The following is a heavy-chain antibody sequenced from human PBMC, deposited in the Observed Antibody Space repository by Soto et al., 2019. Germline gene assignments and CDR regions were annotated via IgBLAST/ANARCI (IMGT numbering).Heavy chain of an antibody. J-gene: IGHJ3*02. CDR1: GFTFRSYG. CDR2: ISYDGSNK. D-gene: IGHD2-15*01. V-gene: IGHV3-30*18. CDR3: AKDDCSGGSCYGAFDI. Sequence: QVQLVESGGGVVQPGRSLRLSCAASGFTFRSYGMHWVRQAPGKGLEWVAVISYDGSNKYYADSVKGRFTISRDNSKNTLYLQMNSLRAEDTAVYYCAKDDCSGGSCYGAFDIWGQGTMVTVSS.